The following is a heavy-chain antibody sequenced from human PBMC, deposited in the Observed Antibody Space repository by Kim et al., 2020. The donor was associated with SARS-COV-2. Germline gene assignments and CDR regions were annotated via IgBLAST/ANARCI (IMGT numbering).Heavy chain of an antibody. V-gene: IGHV5-10-1*01. CDR1: GYSFPTYW. CDR2: IDPSDSYT. CDR3: ARQKVEMATFLPREWFDP. D-gene: IGHD5-12*01. J-gene: IGHJ5*02. Sequence: GESLKISCKGSGYSFPTYWISWVRQKPGKGLEWMGRIDPSDSYTNYSPSFQGHVTISTDRSISTAYLQWSNLKASDTAMYYCARQKVEMATFLPREWFDP.